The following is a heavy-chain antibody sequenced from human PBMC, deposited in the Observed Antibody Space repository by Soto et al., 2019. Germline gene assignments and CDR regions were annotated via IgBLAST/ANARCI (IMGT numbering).Heavy chain of an antibody. V-gene: IGHV4-4*02. J-gene: IGHJ4*02. D-gene: IGHD1-1*01. Sequence: QVQLQESGPGLVEPSETLSLTCAVSGGSISETYWWSWVRQPPGKGLQWIGETSYRGTANYNPSLRSRVTVSMDTSRNQISLTLISVTAADSASYYWARHVGVPGTRGFDYWGQGTLVTVSS. CDR1: GGSISETYW. CDR3: ARHVGVPGTRGFDY. CDR2: TSYRGTA.